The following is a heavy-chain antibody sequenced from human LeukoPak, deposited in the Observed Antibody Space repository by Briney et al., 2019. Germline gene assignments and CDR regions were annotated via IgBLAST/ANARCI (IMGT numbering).Heavy chain of an antibody. CDR1: GFTFSSYR. CDR2: ISSSSSYI. Sequence: GGSLRLSCAASGFTFSSYRMNWVRQAPGKGLEWVSSISSSSSYIYYEDSVKGRFTISRDKAKNSLYMQMNSLRAEDTAVYYCARGGYDSSGYSPIDYWGQGTLVTVSS. V-gene: IGHV3-21*01. D-gene: IGHD3-22*01. J-gene: IGHJ4*02. CDR3: ARGGYDSSGYSPIDY.